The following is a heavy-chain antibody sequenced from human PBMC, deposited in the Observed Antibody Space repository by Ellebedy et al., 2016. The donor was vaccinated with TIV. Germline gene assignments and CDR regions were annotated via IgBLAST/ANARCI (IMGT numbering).Heavy chain of an antibody. V-gene: IGHV3-7*01. CDR1: GFIFSNYW. D-gene: IGHD3-10*01. Sequence: GGSLRLXXAASGFIFSNYWMSWVRQAPGKGLEWVANIKEDGSEKYYVDSVKGRFTISRDNAKNSLFLQMNSLRADDTAVYFCARDKGAMSTTLGSRFDYWGQGNLVSVSS. CDR3: ARDKGAMSTTLGSRFDY. CDR2: IKEDGSEK. J-gene: IGHJ4*02.